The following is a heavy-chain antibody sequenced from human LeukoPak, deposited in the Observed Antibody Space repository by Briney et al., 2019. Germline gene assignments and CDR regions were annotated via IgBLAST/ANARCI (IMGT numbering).Heavy chain of an antibody. CDR1: GLTFSSYG. Sequence: GGSLRLSCAASGLTFSSYGMHWVRQAPGKGLEWVAFIRYDGSNKYYADSVKGRFTISRDNSKNTLYLQMNSLSAEDTAVYYCAKEDCGGDCPFDYWGQGTLVTVSS. D-gene: IGHD2-21*02. J-gene: IGHJ4*02. V-gene: IGHV3-30*02. CDR3: AKEDCGGDCPFDY. CDR2: IRYDGSNK.